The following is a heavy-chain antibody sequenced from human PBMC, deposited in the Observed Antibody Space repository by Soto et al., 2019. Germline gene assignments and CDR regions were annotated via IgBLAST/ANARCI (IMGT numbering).Heavy chain of an antibody. CDR1: GYSITTNE. V-gene: IGHV1-18*04. J-gene: IGHJ4*02. D-gene: IGHD4-17*01. CDR2: ISAYNGNT. Sequence: SLKPTWKASGYSITTNELTWWRQAPGQGLEWMGWISAYNGNTNYAQKLQGRVTMTTDTSTSTAYMELRSLRSDDTAVYYCARDRGYGDYGYWGQGTLVTVSS. CDR3: ARDRGYGDYGY.